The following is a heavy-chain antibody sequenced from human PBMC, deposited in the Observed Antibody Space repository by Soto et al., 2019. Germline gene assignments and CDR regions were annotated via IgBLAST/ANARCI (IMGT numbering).Heavy chain of an antibody. CDR1: GFTFSNAW. Sequence: GGSLRLSCAASGFTFSNAWMSWVRQAPGKGLEWVGRIKSKTDGGTTDYAAPVKGRFTISRDDSKNTLYLQMNSLKTEDTAVYYCTTAKYSSSWYFGYWGQGTLVTVSS. J-gene: IGHJ4*02. CDR2: IKSKTDGGTT. CDR3: TTAKYSSSWYFGY. V-gene: IGHV3-15*01. D-gene: IGHD6-13*01.